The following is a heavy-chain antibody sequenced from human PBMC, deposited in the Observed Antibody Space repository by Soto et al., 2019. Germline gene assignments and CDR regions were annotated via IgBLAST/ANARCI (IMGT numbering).Heavy chain of an antibody. CDR2: ISYNGHDK. V-gene: IGHV3-30*18. CDR3: AKVGVAGTVRLYFDY. CDR1: GFTFSSFG. Sequence: QVQLVESGGGVVQPGRSLRLSCAASGFTFSSFGMHWVRQAPGKGLEWVALISYNGHDKYYADSVKGRFTISRDNSKSTLSLQMNSLRPEDTAVYYCAKVGVAGTVRLYFDYWGQGTPVTVSS. J-gene: IGHJ4*02. D-gene: IGHD6-19*01.